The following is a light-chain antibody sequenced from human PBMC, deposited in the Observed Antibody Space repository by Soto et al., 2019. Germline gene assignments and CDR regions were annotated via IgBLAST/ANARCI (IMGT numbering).Light chain of an antibody. V-gene: IGKV1-39*01. J-gene: IGKJ4*02. CDR1: QSVSTY. Sequence: DIQMTQSPSSLSASVGDRVTITCRASQSVSTYLNWYQQKPGKAPNLLIYAASSLQSGVPSRFSGGVSGTDFTLTISSLQPEDFATYYCQQSYTSPLTVGGGTKVEIK. CDR3: QQSYTSPLT. CDR2: AAS.